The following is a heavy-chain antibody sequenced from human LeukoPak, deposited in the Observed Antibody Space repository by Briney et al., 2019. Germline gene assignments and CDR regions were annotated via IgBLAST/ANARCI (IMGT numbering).Heavy chain of an antibody. V-gene: IGHV3-48*02. D-gene: IGHD3-22*01. CDR2: ITRSGTTI. J-gene: IGHJ3*02. CDR3: ARGGNIGYDYNAFDI. Sequence: GGSLRLSCAASEFTFSSYSMNWVRQAPGKGLQWVSYITRSGTTIYYADSVKGRFTISRDNAKNSLYLQMNSLRDEDTAVYYCARGGNIGYDYNAFDIWGQGAMVTVSS. CDR1: EFTFSSYS.